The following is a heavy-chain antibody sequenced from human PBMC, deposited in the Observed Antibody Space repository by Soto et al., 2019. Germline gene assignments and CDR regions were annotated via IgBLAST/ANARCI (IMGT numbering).Heavy chain of an antibody. CDR1: GGSISSYY. V-gene: IGHV4-59*08. J-gene: IGHJ4*02. Sequence: PSETLSLTCTVSGGSISSYYWSWIRQPPGKGLEWIRYIYYSGSTNYNPSLKSRVTISVDTSKNQFSLKLSSVTAADTAVYYCAGTTIFGVVLTNEYFDYWGQGTLVTVSS. D-gene: IGHD3-3*01. CDR3: AGTTIFGVVLTNEYFDY. CDR2: IYYSGST.